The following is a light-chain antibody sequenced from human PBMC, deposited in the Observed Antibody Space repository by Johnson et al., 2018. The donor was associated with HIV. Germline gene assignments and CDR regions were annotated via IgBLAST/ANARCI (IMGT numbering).Light chain of an antibody. CDR1: NSNIGNNY. CDR2: ENN. V-gene: IGLV1-51*02. Sequence: QSVLTQPPSVSAAPGQKVTISCSGSNSNIGNNYVSWYQHLPGTAPKLLIYENNRRPSGIPDRFSGSKSGTSATLGITGLQTGDEADYYCGTWDSSLSAGVFGTGTTVIVL. CDR3: GTWDSSLSAGV. J-gene: IGLJ1*01.